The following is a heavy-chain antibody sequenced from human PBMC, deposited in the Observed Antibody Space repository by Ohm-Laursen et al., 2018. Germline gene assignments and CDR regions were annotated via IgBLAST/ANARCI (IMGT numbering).Heavy chain of an antibody. Sequence: SDTLSLTCTVSGGSISSYYWSWIRQPPGKGLEWIGYIYYSGSTNYNPSLKSRVTISVDTSKNQFSLKLSSVTAADTAVYYCARTSDYDFWGGYYIGGFDYWGQGTLVTVSS. J-gene: IGHJ4*02. V-gene: IGHV4-59*07. D-gene: IGHD3-3*01. CDR2: IYYSGST. CDR1: GGSISSYY. CDR3: ARTSDYDFWGGYYIGGFDY.